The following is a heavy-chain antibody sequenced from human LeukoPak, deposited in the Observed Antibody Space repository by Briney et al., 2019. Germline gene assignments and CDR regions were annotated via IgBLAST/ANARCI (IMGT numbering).Heavy chain of an antibody. V-gene: IGHV4-38-2*02. Sequence: SETLSLTCSVSGYSISSGYYWGWIRPPPGKGLEWIGSIYHSGSTYYNPSLKSRVTISVDTSKNQFSLKLSSVTAADTAVYYCARDGPYSSSSLVDYWGQGTLVTVSS. CDR1: GYSISSGYY. J-gene: IGHJ4*02. CDR3: ARDGPYSSSSLVDY. D-gene: IGHD6-6*01. CDR2: IYHSGST.